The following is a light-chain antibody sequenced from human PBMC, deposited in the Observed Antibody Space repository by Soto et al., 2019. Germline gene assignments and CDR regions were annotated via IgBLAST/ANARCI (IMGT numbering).Light chain of an antibody. CDR1: QSISSY. CDR2: AAS. J-gene: IGKJ1*01. V-gene: IGKV1-39*01. Sequence: DMQMTQSPSSLSASVGDRVTITCRASQSISSYLNWYQQKPGKAPKLLIYAASSLQSGVPSRFSGRGSGTDFTRTTSSLHPEDFATYYCQHSYSTPWTFGQGTKVEIK. CDR3: QHSYSTPWT.